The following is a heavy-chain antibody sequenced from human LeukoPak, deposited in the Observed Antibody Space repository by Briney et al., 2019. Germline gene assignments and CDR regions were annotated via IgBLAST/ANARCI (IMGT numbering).Heavy chain of an antibody. J-gene: IGHJ4*02. CDR3: VKEYHSRGFGAYFDY. V-gene: IGHV3-30*18. CDR1: KFTFSHYG. CDR2: ISSDGSIK. D-gene: IGHD3-3*01. Sequence: GGSPRLSCTASKFTFSHYGMQWVRQAPGKGLEWVAVISSDGSIKVYADSVKGRFTLSRDNSINTVDLQMNSLRAEDTAVYYCVKEYHSRGFGAYFDYWGQGTLVTVSS.